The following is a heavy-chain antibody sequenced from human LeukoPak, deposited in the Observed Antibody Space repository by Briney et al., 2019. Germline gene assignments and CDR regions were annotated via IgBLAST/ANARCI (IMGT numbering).Heavy chain of an antibody. J-gene: IGHJ4*02. CDR1: GFIFSSYW. CDR2: IKQAGSEK. Sequence: PGGSLRLSCAASGFIFSSYWMTWVRQAPWKGLEWVANIKQAGSEKYYVDSVKGRFTISRDNAKNSLYLQMNSLRAEDTAVYYCAKVGGSEEYCSSTSCYYGHWGQGTLVTVSS. V-gene: IGHV3-7*01. D-gene: IGHD2-2*01. CDR3: AKVGGSEEYCSSTSCYYGH.